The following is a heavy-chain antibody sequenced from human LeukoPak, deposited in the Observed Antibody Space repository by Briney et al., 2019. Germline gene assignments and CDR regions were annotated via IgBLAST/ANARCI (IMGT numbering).Heavy chain of an antibody. Sequence: ASVKVSYKASGYTFTGYYMHWVRQAPGQGLEWMGRINPNSGGTNYAQKFQGRVTMTRDTSISTAYMELSRLRSDDTAVYYCARLRPNSSGYYLVAFDIWGQGTMVTVSS. V-gene: IGHV1-2*06. CDR3: ARLRPNSSGYYLVAFDI. D-gene: IGHD3-22*01. CDR2: INPNSGGT. J-gene: IGHJ3*02. CDR1: GYTFTGYY.